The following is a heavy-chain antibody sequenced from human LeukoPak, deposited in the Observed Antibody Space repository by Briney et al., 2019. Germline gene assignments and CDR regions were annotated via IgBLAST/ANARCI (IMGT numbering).Heavy chain of an antibody. Sequence: GASVKVSCKASGYSFNDYAIHWVRQAPGQGLEWMGRIISNTGGTRYVQNFQGRVTMTRDTSINTAYMELSGLTSDDTAVYYRARGGSGSGYLYYFDSWGQGALVSVSS. V-gene: IGHV1-2*06. CDR3: ARGGSGSGYLYYFDS. J-gene: IGHJ4*02. CDR1: GYSFNDYA. D-gene: IGHD3-10*01. CDR2: IISNTGGT.